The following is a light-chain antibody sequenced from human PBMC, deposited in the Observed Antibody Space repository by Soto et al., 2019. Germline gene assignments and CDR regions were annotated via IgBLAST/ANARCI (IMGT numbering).Light chain of an antibody. Sequence: DIQMTQSPSSLSAXXXXXXXXXXRASQRISRYLAWYQQKPGEAPKLLIYDASXLQSGVPSRFSGSGSGTEFSLSITGLQPDDFATYYCQYYRGLSSFGPGTKVDI. CDR1: QRISRY. V-gene: IGKV1-5*01. J-gene: IGKJ3*01. CDR3: QYYRGLSS. CDR2: DAS.